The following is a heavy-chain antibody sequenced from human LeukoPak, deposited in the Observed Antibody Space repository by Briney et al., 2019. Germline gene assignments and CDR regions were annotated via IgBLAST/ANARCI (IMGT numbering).Heavy chain of an antibody. CDR3: ARARNYDFWSGYYIGHHWGIYYGMDV. Sequence: GGSLRLSCAASGFTFSSYGMHWVRQAPGKGREWVAVIWYDVSNKYYADSVKGRFTISRDNSKNTLYLQMKGLRAEDTAVYYCARARNYDFWSGYYIGHHWGIYYGMDVWGQGTTVTVSS. CDR2: IWYDVSNK. J-gene: IGHJ6*02. CDR1: GFTFSSYG. V-gene: IGHV3-33*01. D-gene: IGHD3-3*01.